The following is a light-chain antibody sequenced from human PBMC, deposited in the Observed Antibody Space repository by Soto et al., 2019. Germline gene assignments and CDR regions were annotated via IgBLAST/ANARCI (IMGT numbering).Light chain of an antibody. CDR2: DVS. V-gene: IGKV1-5*01. CDR3: QQYSGDAYT. J-gene: IGKJ2*01. CDR1: QSLSGW. Sequence: DVPMTQSPSTLYASVGDRVTITCRASQSLSGWLAWYQQKPGKAPKLLIYDVSTLGSGVPSRFSGRGSGTEFTLTISSLQPDDFATYYCQQYSGDAYTFGQGTQLQIK.